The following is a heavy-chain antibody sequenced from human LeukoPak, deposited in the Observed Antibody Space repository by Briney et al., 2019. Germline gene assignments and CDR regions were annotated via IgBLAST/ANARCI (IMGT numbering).Heavy chain of an antibody. D-gene: IGHD1-14*01. J-gene: IGHJ6*03. V-gene: IGHV1-2*02. CDR2: VNPKSGGT. Sequence: ASVKVSCVDPRFLFTGQLIHWVRQAPGQGLEWMGWVNPKSGGTNSAPKFRGRVTMTVDTSITTIYMELRSLRSEDTAVYYCVRDCDTLASGVGYYMDVWGTGTTVTVTS. CDR1: RFLFTGQL. CDR3: VRDCDTLASGVGYYMDV.